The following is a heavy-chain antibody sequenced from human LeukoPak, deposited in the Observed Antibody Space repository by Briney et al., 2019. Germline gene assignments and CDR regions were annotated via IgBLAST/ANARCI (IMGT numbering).Heavy chain of an antibody. J-gene: IGHJ6*02. Sequence: ASVKVSCKASGYTFTGYYMHWVRQAPGQGLEWMGWINPNSGGTNYAQKFQGRVTMTRDTSISTAYMELSRLRSDDTAVYYCARDQIVATNPYCYYGMDVWGQGTTVTVSS. CDR2: INPNSGGT. CDR3: ARDQIVATNPYCYYGMDV. D-gene: IGHD5-12*01. V-gene: IGHV1-2*02. CDR1: GYTFTGYY.